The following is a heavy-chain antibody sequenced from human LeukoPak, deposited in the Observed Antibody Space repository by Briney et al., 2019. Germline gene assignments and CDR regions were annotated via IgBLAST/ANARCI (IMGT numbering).Heavy chain of an antibody. CDR1: GYTFTDYY. D-gene: IGHD3-16*02. CDR2: INPNSGGT. CDR3: ASAGLRLGELSLVEKAYYFDY. Sequence: ASVKVSCKASGYTFTDYYMHWVRQAPGQGLEWMGWINPNSGGTNYAQKFQGRVTMTRDTSISTAYMELSRLRSDDTAVYYCASAGLRLGELSLVEKAYYFDYWGQGTLVTVSS. V-gene: IGHV1-2*02. J-gene: IGHJ4*02.